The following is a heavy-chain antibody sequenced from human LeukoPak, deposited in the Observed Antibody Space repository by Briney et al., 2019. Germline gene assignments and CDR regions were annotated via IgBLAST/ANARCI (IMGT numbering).Heavy chain of an antibody. V-gene: IGHV3-23*01. D-gene: IGHD4-17*01. CDR1: GFTFSSYA. CDR2: ISGSGGST. J-gene: IGHJ3*02. CDR3: AKAIGDYVAFDI. Sequence: PGGSLRLSCAASGFTFSSYAMSWVRHAPGKGLEWVSAISGSGGSTYYADSVKGRFTSSRDNSKNTLYLQMNSLRAEDTAVYYCAKAIGDYVAFDIWGQGTMVTVSS.